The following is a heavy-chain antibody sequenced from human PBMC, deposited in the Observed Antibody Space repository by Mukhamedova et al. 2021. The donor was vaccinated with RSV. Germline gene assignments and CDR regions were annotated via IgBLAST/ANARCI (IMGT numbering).Heavy chain of an antibody. CDR3: TREGLYDF. J-gene: IGHJ4*02. CDR2: ISGTGGST. D-gene: IGHD3/OR15-3a*01. V-gene: IGHV3-23*01. Sequence: VRQAPGKGLEWVAHISGTGGSTNYAESVRGRFTISRDNTRDMLYLQMNSLTVEDTAVYYCTREGLYDFWGQGNLVTVSS.